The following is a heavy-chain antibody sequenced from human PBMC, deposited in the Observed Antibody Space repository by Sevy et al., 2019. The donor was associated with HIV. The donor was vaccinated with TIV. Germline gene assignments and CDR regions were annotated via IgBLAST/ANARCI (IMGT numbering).Heavy chain of an antibody. CDR1: GFTFSSFG. D-gene: IGHD3-10*01. Sequence: GGSLRLSCAASGFTFSSFGMHWVRQVPGKGLEWVSFISYDGSDKRYVDSVKGRFTISRDSSNNTLYLQMNSLRGGDTAVYYCAKDGPPYYTLGSYMYYFDYWGQGALVTVSS. CDR2: ISYDGSDK. J-gene: IGHJ4*02. V-gene: IGHV3-30*18. CDR3: AKDGPPYYTLGSYMYYFDY.